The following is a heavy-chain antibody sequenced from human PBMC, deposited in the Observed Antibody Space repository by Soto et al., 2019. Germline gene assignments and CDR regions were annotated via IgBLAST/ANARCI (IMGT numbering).Heavy chain of an antibody. Sequence: GGSLRLSCAASGFTFSSYGMSWVRQAPGKGLEWVSAISGSGGSTYYADSVKGRFTISRDNSKNTLYLQMNSLRAEDTAVYYCARAKTYTATFDYWGQGTLVTVSS. CDR3: ARAKTYTATFDY. CDR2: ISGSGGST. J-gene: IGHJ4*02. CDR1: GFTFSSYG. V-gene: IGHV3-23*01. D-gene: IGHD5-18*01.